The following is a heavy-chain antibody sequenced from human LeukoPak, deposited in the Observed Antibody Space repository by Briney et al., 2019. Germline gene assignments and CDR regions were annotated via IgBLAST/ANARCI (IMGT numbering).Heavy chain of an antibody. CDR1: GGSFSGYW. J-gene: IGHJ4*02. CDR2: ITHSGRT. V-gene: IGHV4-34*01. D-gene: IGHD3-22*01. CDR3: ARGPTVDYFEGSGYYYFDS. Sequence: SETLSLTCGVCGGSFSGYWWTWLRMPPGKGLEWIGEITHSGRTNYSPSLKSRVTISIDTSKNQFSLKLSSVTAADTAVYFCARGPTVDYFEGSGYYYFDSWGQGTLVTVSS.